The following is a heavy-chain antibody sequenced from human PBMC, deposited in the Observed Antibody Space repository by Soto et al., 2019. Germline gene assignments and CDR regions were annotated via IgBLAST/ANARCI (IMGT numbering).Heavy chain of an antibody. V-gene: IGHV1-69*06. D-gene: IGHD5-18*01. Sequence: QVQLVQSGAEVKKPGSSVKVSCKSYGDDFNSYAIAWVRQAPGQGLEWMGGIIPILGRGNYAPKFQGRVTMTADKSTRTAYMELSSLTSEDTAVYYCARARVYNDYWGQGTLVTVSS. CDR1: GDDFNSYA. J-gene: IGHJ4*02. CDR2: IIPILGRG. CDR3: ARARVYNDY.